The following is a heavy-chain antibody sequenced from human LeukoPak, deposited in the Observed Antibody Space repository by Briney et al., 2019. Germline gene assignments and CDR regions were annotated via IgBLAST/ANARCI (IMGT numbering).Heavy chain of an antibody. Sequence: GGSLRLSCAASGFIFSSYNMNWVRQAPGKGLEWVSSISSNSDYIFYADSLKGRFTISRDNAKNSLYLQMNSLRADDTAVYYCARDPILSGYDFWGQGTLVTVSS. J-gene: IGHJ4*02. CDR2: ISSNSDYI. V-gene: IGHV3-21*04. CDR3: ARDPILSGYDF. D-gene: IGHD5-12*01. CDR1: GFIFSSYN.